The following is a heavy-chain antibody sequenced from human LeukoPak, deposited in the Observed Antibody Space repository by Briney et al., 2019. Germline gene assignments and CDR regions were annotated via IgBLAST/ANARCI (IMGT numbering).Heavy chain of an antibody. J-gene: IGHJ3*02. V-gene: IGHV4-31*03. Sequence: SETLSLTCTVSGGSISSGGYYWSWIRQHPGKGLEWIVYIYYSGSTYYNPSLKSRVTISVDTSKNQFSLKLSSVTAADTAVYYCAREGMTTVTTRAFDIWGQGTMVTVSS. D-gene: IGHD4-17*01. CDR2: IYYSGST. CDR3: AREGMTTVTTRAFDI. CDR1: GGSISSGGYY.